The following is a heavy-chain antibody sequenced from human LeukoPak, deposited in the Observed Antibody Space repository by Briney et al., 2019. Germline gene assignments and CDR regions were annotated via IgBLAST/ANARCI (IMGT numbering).Heavy chain of an antibody. Sequence: SVKVSCKASGGTFSSYAISWVRQAPGQGLEWMGGIIPIFGTANYAQKFQGRVTITTGESTSTAYMELSSLRSEDTAVYYCARDNCSSTSCYFRLSYWGQGTLVTVSS. J-gene: IGHJ4*02. CDR3: ARDNCSSTSCYFRLSY. D-gene: IGHD2-2*01. V-gene: IGHV1-69*05. CDR2: IIPIFGTA. CDR1: GGTFSSYA.